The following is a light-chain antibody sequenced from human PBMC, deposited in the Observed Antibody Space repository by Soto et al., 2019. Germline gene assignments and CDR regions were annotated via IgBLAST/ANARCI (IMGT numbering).Light chain of an antibody. V-gene: IGKV3-20*01. CDR3: QQYGSSPL. CDR2: GAS. CDR1: QSVSSSY. J-gene: IGKJ1*01. Sequence: EIVLTQSPGTMSLSPGERATLSCRASQSVSSSYLAWYQQKPGQAPRLLIYGASSRATGIPDRFSGSGSGTDFTLPSSRLEPEDIAVYYGQQYGSSPLFGQGTKVEIK.